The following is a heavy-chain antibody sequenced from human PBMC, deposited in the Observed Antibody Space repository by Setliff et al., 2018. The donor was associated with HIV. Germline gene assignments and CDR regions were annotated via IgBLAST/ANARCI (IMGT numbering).Heavy chain of an antibody. J-gene: IGHJ4*02. CDR3: ARAPANYHDSSGFYYGGDYYFDF. CDR1: GGSISSYY. CDR2: ISYSGRT. Sequence: PSETLSLTCTVSGGSISSYYWSWIRQPPGKGLEWIGYISYSGRTNYNPSLKSRVTVSIDTSKNRFSLRVTSVTAADTAVYYCARAPANYHDSSGFYYGGDYYFDFWGQGTLVTVSS. V-gene: IGHV4-59*08. D-gene: IGHD3-22*01.